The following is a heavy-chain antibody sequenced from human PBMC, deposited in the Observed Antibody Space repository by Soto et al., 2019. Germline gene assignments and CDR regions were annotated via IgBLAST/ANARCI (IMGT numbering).Heavy chain of an antibody. V-gene: IGHV3-11*01. CDR1: GFTFSDYY. J-gene: IGHJ3*02. CDR3: ASGYCSGGSCYFGAFDI. D-gene: IGHD2-15*01. CDR2: ISSSGSTI. Sequence: GGSLRLSCAASGFTFSDYYMSWIRQAPGKGLEWVSYISSSGSTIYYADSVKGRFTISRDNAKNSLYLQMNSLRAEDTAVYYCASGYCSGGSCYFGAFDIWGQGTMVTVSS.